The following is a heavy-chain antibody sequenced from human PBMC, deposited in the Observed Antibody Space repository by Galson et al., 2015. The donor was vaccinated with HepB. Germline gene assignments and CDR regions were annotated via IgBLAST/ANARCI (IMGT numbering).Heavy chain of an antibody. J-gene: IGHJ4*02. CDR3: ASDKDTSLLSPLYY. V-gene: IGHV3-53*01. Sequence: PLRHSSADPAFDDHAPYMGWAVEAQREGLGGGSVFYAGGGQDYADSVKGRFPISRDDSKNTLYLQMNSLRAEDTAVYYCASDKDTSLLSPLYYWGQGTLVSVSS. D-gene: IGHD5-18*01. CDR2: FYAGGGQ. CDR1: AFDDHAPY.